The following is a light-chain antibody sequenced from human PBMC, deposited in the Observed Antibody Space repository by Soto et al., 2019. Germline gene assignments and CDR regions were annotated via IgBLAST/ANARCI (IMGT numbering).Light chain of an antibody. J-gene: IGLJ1*01. CDR3: QSFDRSLSGDV. V-gene: IGLV1-40*01. CDR1: SSNIGAAYD. CDR2: DNN. Sequence: QSVLTQPPSVSGAPGQRVTISCTGSSSNIGAAYDVHWYHQLPGTAPKLLIYDNNNRPSGVPDRFSGSKSGTSASLAITGLQVEDEADYYCQSFDRSLSGDVFGTGTKVTVL.